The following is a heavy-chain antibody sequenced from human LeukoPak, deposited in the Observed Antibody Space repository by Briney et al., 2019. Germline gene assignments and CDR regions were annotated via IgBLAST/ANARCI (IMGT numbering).Heavy chain of an antibody. J-gene: IGHJ6*02. CDR2: INASGGST. CDR3: AAGLLGSGTNPRVRYYGMDV. CDR1: GYTFTSYY. Sequence: ASVKVSCKASGYTFTSYYMHWVRQAPGQGLEWMGIINASGGSTSYAQKFQGRVTMTRDTSTSTAYMELSSLRSEDTAVYYCAAGLLGSGTNPRVRYYGMDVWGQGTTVTVSS. D-gene: IGHD3-10*01. V-gene: IGHV1-46*01.